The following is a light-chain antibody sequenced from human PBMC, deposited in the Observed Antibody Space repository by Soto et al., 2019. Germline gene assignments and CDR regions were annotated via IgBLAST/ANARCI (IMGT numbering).Light chain of an antibody. Sequence: DIQMTQSPSSLSASVGDRVTITCRASQSISSYLNWYQQKPGKAPKLLIYAASSLQSGVPSSFSGSGSGTDFTLTISSLQHEDFATYYCQHSYSPLTFGPGTKVDIK. CDR3: QHSYSPLT. J-gene: IGKJ3*01. CDR2: AAS. V-gene: IGKV1-39*01. CDR1: QSISSY.